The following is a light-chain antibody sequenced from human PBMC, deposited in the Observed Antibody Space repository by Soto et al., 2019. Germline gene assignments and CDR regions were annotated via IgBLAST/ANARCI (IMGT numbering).Light chain of an antibody. CDR2: RNN. V-gene: IGLV1-47*01. J-gene: IGLJ1*01. CDR1: SSSIGGYY. Sequence: QSVLTQPPSASGTPGQRVTISCSGSSSSIGGYYVSWYQQLPGTAPKVLIYRNNQRPSGVPDRFSGSKSGTSASLAISGLRSDDEADYYCAAWDDSLSGYVFGTGTKLTVL. CDR3: AAWDDSLSGYV.